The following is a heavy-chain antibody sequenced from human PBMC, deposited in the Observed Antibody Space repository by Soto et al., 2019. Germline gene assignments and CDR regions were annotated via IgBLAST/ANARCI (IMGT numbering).Heavy chain of an antibody. D-gene: IGHD3-22*01. CDR3: VRDRGYSTYDN. CDR1: GFTFKSYW. J-gene: IGHJ4*02. CDR2: MKEDGGEI. V-gene: IGHV3-7*01. Sequence: EVYLVESGGGLVQPGGSLRLSCAASGFTFKSYWMAWVRQAPGKGLEWVANMKEDGGEINYVESVRGRFTISRDNAENSLHLQMSSRRAEDTAVYHCVRDRGYSTYDNWGQGTLVTVSS.